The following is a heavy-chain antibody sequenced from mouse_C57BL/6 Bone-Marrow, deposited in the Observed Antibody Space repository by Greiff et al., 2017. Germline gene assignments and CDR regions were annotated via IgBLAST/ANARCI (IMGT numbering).Heavy chain of an antibody. Sequence: VQLQQPGAELVRPGTSVKLSCKASGYTFTSYWMHWVKQRPGPGLEWIGVIDPSDSYTNYNQKFKGKATLTVDTSSSTAYMQLSSLTSEDSAVYYCASTGFAYWGQGTLVTVSA. V-gene: IGHV1-59*01. D-gene: IGHD4-1*02. J-gene: IGHJ3*01. CDR3: ASTGFAY. CDR2: IDPSDSYT. CDR1: GYTFTSYW.